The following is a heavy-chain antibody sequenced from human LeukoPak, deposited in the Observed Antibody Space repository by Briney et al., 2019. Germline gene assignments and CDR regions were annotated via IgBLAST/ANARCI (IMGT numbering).Heavy chain of an antibody. V-gene: IGHV4-4*07. CDR1: GGSMTNHY. J-gene: IGHJ3*02. Sequence: SETLSLTCSVSGGSMTNHYWTWIRQPAGRGLEWIGRLSTSGTRGTTAYNPSLKSRVAMSLDTSKNQFSLKMTSVTAAHAAVYYCAISWSGGVTAADIWGQGTKVTVSS. CDR2: LSTSGTRGTT. D-gene: IGHD3-16*01. CDR3: AISWSGGVTAADI.